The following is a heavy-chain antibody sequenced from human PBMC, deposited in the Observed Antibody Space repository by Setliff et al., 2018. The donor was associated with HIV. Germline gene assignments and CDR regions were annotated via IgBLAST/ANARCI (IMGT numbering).Heavy chain of an antibody. Sequence: PGESLKISCAASGFTFSSYWMHWVRQAPGKGLVWVSVINSDESSTSYADSVKGRFTISRDNAKNTLYLQMNSLRAEDTAVYYCASLGGLPYTSSSLRGVDYWGQGTLVTVSS. CDR2: INSDESST. J-gene: IGHJ4*02. CDR3: ASLGGLPYTSSSLRGVDY. D-gene: IGHD6-6*01. CDR1: GFTFSSYW. V-gene: IGHV3-74*01.